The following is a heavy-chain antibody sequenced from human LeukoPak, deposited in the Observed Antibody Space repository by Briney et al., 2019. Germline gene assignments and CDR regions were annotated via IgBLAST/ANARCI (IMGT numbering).Heavy chain of an antibody. J-gene: IGHJ4*02. CDR3: ARLSSFYDILTGYYRGWPYYFDY. CDR1: GGSISSASYY. Sequence: PSQTLSLTCTVSGGSISSASYYWSWIREPAGKALEWIGHIYTSGTTNYNPSLKSRVTMSVDTSKNQFSLRLSSVTAADTAVYYCARLSSFYDILTGYYRGWPYYFDYWGQGTLVTVSS. V-gene: IGHV4-61*09. D-gene: IGHD3-9*01. CDR2: IYTSGTT.